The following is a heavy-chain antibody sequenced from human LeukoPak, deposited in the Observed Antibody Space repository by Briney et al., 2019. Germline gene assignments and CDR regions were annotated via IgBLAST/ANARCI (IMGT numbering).Heavy chain of an antibody. CDR2: IDYSGST. Sequence: SETLSLTCTVSGGSISSYYWSWIRQPPGKGLEWIGYIDYSGSTNYNPSLESRVTISVDTSKNQFSLKLSSVTAADTAVYHCARRGHCSSTNCWAFDYWGQGTLVTVSS. J-gene: IGHJ4*02. CDR1: GGSISSYY. CDR3: ARRGHCSSTNCWAFDY. D-gene: IGHD2-2*01. V-gene: IGHV4-59*08.